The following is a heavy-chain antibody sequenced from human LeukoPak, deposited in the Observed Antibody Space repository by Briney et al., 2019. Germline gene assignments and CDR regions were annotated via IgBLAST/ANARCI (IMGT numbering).Heavy chain of an antibody. CDR2: ISGSGGST. CDR3: AKDTVPLLWFGDSIDY. V-gene: IGHV3-23*01. CDR1: GYSISSGYY. Sequence: ETLSLTCTVSGYSISSGYYWGWIRQPPGKGLEWVSAISGSGGSTYYADSVKGRFTISRDNSKNTLYLQMNSLRAEDTAVYYCAKDTVPLLWFGDSIDYWGQGTLVTVSS. J-gene: IGHJ4*02. D-gene: IGHD3-10*01.